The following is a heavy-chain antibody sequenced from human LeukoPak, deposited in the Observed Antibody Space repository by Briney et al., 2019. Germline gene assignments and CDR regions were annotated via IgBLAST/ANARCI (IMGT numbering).Heavy chain of an antibody. CDR2: INPNSGGT. J-gene: IGHJ6*02. D-gene: IGHD6-13*01. CDR3: ARVGAAAVGVYYGMDV. V-gene: IGHV1-2*02. Sequence: EASVKVSCKASGYTFTDYYMHWVRQAPGQGLEWMGWINPNSGGTNYAQKFQGRVTMTRDTSISTAYMELSRLRSDDTAVYYCARVGAAAVGVYYGMDVWGQGTTVTVSS. CDR1: GYTFTDYY.